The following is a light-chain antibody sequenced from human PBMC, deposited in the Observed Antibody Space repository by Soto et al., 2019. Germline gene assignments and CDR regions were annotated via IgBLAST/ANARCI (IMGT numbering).Light chain of an antibody. CDR1: KLGDKY. CDR3: QAWDSSAGV. J-gene: IGLJ1*01. Sequence: SDELTQPPSVSVSPGLTASITCSGDKLGDKYASWYQQKSGQSPVLVIYQDTKRPSGIPERFSGTNTGNTATLTISGTQAMDEADYYCQAWDSSAGVFGPGTKVTVL. V-gene: IGLV3-1*01. CDR2: QDT.